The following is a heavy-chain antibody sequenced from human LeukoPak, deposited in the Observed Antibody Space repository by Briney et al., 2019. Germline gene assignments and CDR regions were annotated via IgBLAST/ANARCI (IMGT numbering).Heavy chain of an antibody. CDR2: IQSKPDGGTA. CDR1: GFTFSKAW. V-gene: IGHV3-15*01. J-gene: IGHJ4*02. D-gene: IGHD3-10*01. CDR3: TTRGHLRGIDH. Sequence: GGSLRLSCAASGFTFSKAWMNWVRQAPGKGLEWVGHIQSKPDGGTADYAAPVKGRFTISRDDSRNTLYLVINSLKTEDTAVYYCTTRGHLRGIDHWGQGTLVTVSS.